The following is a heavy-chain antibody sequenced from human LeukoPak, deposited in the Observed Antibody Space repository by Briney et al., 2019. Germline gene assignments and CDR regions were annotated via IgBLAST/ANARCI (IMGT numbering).Heavy chain of an antibody. V-gene: IGHV4-30-2*01. CDR1: GGSFSSGGYY. D-gene: IGHD3/OR15-3a*01. Sequence: SETLSLTCAVYGGSFSSGGYYWSWIRQPPGKGLEWIGYIYHGGSTYYNPSLKSRVTISVDRSKNQFSLKLSSVTAADTAVYYCARDPWTGDGNYWGQGTLVTVSS. J-gene: IGHJ4*02. CDR3: ARDPWTGDGNY. CDR2: IYHGGST.